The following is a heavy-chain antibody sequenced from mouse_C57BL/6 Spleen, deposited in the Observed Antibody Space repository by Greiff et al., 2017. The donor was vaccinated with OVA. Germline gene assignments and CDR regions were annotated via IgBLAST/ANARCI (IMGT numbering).Heavy chain of an antibody. CDR3: ARSFTTVPLDY. J-gene: IGHJ2*01. V-gene: IGHV1-50*01. CDR1: GYTFTSYW. Sequence: QVQLQQPGAELVKPGASVKLSCKASGYTFTSYWMQWVKQRPGQGLEWIGEIDPSDSYTNYNQKFKGKATLTVDTSSSTAYMQLSSLTSEDSAVYYCARSFTTVPLDYWGQGTTLTVSS. D-gene: IGHD1-1*01. CDR2: IDPSDSYT.